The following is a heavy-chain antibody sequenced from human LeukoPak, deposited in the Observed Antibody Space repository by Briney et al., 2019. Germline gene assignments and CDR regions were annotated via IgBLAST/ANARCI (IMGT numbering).Heavy chain of an antibody. Sequence: GASVKVSCKASGYTFTSYGISWVRQAPGQGLEWMGWISAYNGNTTYAQKLQGRVTMTTDTSTSTAYMELRSLRSDDTAVYYCARSPKFQWLVRGPLDYWGQGTLVTVSS. D-gene: IGHD6-19*01. CDR2: ISAYNGNT. CDR1: GYTFTSYG. V-gene: IGHV1-18*01. J-gene: IGHJ4*02. CDR3: ARSPKFQWLVRGPLDY.